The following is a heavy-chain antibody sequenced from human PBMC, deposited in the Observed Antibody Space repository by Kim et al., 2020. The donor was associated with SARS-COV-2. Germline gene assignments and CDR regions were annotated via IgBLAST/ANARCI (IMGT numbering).Heavy chain of an antibody. CDR3: ARGLAAAGSDY. D-gene: IGHD6-13*01. Sequence: IYYADSVKGRFTISRDNAKNSLYLQMNSLRAEDTAVYYCARGLAAAGSDYWGQGTLVTVSS. V-gene: IGHV3-21*01. CDR2: I. J-gene: IGHJ4*02.